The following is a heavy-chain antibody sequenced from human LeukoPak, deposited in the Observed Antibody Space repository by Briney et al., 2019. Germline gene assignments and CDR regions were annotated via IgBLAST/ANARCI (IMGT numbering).Heavy chain of an antibody. CDR1: GFTFNSYA. CDR2: ISYDGSNK. J-gene: IGHJ4*02. CDR3: AREYNMIATYYFDY. V-gene: IGHV3-30-3*01. Sequence: GRSLRLSCASSGFTFNSYAMHWVRQAPGKGLEWVAVISYDGSNKYYADSVKGRFTISRDNSKNTLYLQMNSLRAEDTAVYYCAREYNMIATYYFDYWGQGTLVTVSS. D-gene: IGHD1-1*01.